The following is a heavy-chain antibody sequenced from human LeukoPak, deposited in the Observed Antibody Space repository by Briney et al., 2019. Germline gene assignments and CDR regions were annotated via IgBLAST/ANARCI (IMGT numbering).Heavy chain of an antibody. CDR3: ARGLTGIDY. CDR2: IYYSGTT. CDR1: GDSISSGADY. D-gene: IGHD3-9*01. V-gene: IGHV4-30-4*01. J-gene: IGHJ4*02. Sequence: SETLSLTCTVSGDSISSGADYWNWIRQPPGKGLEWIGYIYYSGTTYYNPSLKSRVTKSVDTSKNQFSLKLSSVTAADAAVYYCARGLTGIDYWGQGTLVTVSS.